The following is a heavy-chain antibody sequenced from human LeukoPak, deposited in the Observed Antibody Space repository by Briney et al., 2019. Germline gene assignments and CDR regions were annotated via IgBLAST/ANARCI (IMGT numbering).Heavy chain of an antibody. CDR1: GFTFSSYA. Sequence: GGSRRLSCAASGFTFSSYAMSWVRQAPGKGLEWVSAISGSGGSTYYADSVKGRFTISRDNSKNTLYLQMNSLRAEDTAVYYCAFSGSYLRTVDYWGQGTLVTVSS. J-gene: IGHJ4*02. V-gene: IGHV3-23*01. D-gene: IGHD1-26*01. CDR2: ISGSGGST. CDR3: AFSGSYLRTVDY.